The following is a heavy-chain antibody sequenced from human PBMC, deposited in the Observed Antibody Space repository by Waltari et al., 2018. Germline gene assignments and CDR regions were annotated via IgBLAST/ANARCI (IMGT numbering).Heavy chain of an antibody. CDR1: GYTFTGYY. V-gene: IGHV1-2*06. J-gene: IGHJ4*02. D-gene: IGHD2-21*01. CDR2: INPNSGGT. CDR3: ARSQVVVIAPLDC. Sequence: QVQLVQSGAEVKKPGASVKVSCKASGYTFTGYYMHWVRQAPGQGLEWMGRINPNSGGTNYAQKFQGRVTMTRDTSISTAYMELSSLRSEDTAIYYCARSQVVVIAPLDCWGQGTLVTVSS.